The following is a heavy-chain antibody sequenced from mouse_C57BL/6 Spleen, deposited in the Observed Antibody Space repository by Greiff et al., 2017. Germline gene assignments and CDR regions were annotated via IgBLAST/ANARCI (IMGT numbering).Heavy chain of an antibody. Sequence: EVQLVESGGGLVQPKGSLKLSCAASGFSFNTYAMNWVRQAPGKGLEWVARISSKSNNYATYYADSVKDRFTISRDDSESMLYLQMNNLKTEDTAMYLGAGQGNYSNSVGAMDYWGQGTSVTVAS. D-gene: IGHD2-5*01. CDR1: GFSFNTYA. CDR3: AGQGNYSNSVGAMDY. V-gene: IGHV10-1*01. CDR2: ISSKSNNYAT. J-gene: IGHJ4*01.